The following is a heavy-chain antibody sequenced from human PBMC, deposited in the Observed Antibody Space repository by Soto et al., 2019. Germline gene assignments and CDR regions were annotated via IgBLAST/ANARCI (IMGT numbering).Heavy chain of an antibody. D-gene: IGHD1-1*01. Sequence: EVQLVESGGGLVQPGGSLRLSCAASGFTFSVYSMNWIRQAPGKGLQWVSYMTSDMKTIHYADSVKGRFTISGDNAKNLVYLQMTSLRDENTAVYYCARSLEGHFDYWGQGALVTVSS. J-gene: IGHJ4*02. V-gene: IGHV3-48*02. CDR2: MTSDMKTI. CDR1: GFTFSVYS. CDR3: ARSLEGHFDY.